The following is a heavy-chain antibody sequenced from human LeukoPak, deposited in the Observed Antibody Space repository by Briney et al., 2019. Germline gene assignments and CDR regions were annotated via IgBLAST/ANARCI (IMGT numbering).Heavy chain of an antibody. CDR3: ARGLGYGDYVPNY. V-gene: IGHV4-34*01. D-gene: IGHD4-17*01. CDR1: GGSFSGYY. J-gene: IGHJ4*02. Sequence: PSETLSLTCAVYGGSFSGYYWSWIRQPPGKGLEWIGEINHSGSTNYNPSLKSRVTISVDTPKNQFSLKLSSVTAADMAVYYCARGLGYGDYVPNYWGQGTLVTVSS. CDR2: INHSGST.